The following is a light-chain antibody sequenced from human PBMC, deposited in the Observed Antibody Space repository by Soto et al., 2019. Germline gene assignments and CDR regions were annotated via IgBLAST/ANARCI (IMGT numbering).Light chain of an antibody. Sequence: QSALTQPASVSGSPGQSITISCTGTSSDVGGYNYVSWYQQHPGKVPKLITYDVSNRPSGVSDRFSGSKSGNTAPLTISGLQAEDEADYYCSSYTSTASYVFGGGTKLTVL. CDR3: SSYTSTASYV. CDR1: SSDVGGYNY. V-gene: IGLV2-14*03. J-gene: IGLJ1*01. CDR2: DVS.